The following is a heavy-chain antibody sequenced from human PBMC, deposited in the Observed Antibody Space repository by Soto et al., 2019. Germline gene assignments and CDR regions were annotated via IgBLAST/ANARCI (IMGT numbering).Heavy chain of an antibody. CDR3: ARGPYYYDSSGYYVNWFDP. D-gene: IGHD3-22*01. J-gene: IGHJ5*02. Sequence: PGGSLRLSCAASGFTFSSYAMHWVRQAPGKGLEWVAVISYDGSNKYYADSVKGRFTISRDNSKNTLYLQMNSLRAEDTAVYYCARGPYYYDSSGYYVNWFDPWGQGTLVTVSS. CDR2: ISYDGSNK. V-gene: IGHV3-30-3*01. CDR1: GFTFSSYA.